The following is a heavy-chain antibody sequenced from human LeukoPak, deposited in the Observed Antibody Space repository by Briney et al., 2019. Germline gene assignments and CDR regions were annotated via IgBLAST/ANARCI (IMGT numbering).Heavy chain of an antibody. CDR1: GFTFSSYG. J-gene: IGHJ3*02. Sequence: GGSLRLSCAASGFTFSSYGMHWVRQAPGKGLEWVSAISGGGGTTNYADSVKGRFTISRDNSKNTLYLQMSSLRAEDTAVYFCAKSRIAAADDAFDMWGQGTMVT. V-gene: IGHV3-23*01. CDR3: AKSRIAAADDAFDM. D-gene: IGHD6-13*01. CDR2: ISGGGGTT.